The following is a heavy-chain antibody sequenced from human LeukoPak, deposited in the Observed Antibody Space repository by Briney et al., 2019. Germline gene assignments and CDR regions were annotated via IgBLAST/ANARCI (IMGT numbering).Heavy chain of an antibody. CDR1: GFSFSSYW. D-gene: IGHD4-17*01. Sequence: PGGSLRPSCAASGFSFSSYWMHWVRQAPGKGLVWVSRINSDGSSITYADSVKGRFTISRDNAKNTFYLQMNSLRAEDTAMYYCAREVFGVLRSFDYWGQGTLVTVSS. V-gene: IGHV3-74*01. CDR3: AREVFGVLRSFDY. CDR2: INSDGSSI. J-gene: IGHJ4*02.